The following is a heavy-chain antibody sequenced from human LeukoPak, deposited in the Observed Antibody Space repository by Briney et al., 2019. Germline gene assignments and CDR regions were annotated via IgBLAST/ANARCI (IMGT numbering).Heavy chain of an antibody. V-gene: IGHV4-39*01. D-gene: IGHD2-15*01. Sequence: SETLSLTCTVSGGSISSYYWSWIRQPPGKGLEWIGSIYYSGSTYYNPSLKSRVTISVDTSKNQFSLKLSSVTAADTAVYYCARHGVVEIPFDPWGQGTLVTVSS. CDR2: IYYSGST. CDR1: GGSISSYY. J-gene: IGHJ5*02. CDR3: ARHGVVEIPFDP.